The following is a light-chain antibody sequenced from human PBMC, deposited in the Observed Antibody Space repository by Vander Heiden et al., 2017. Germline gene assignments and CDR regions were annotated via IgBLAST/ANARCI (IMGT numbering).Light chain of an antibody. CDR2: RSN. V-gene: IGLV1-47*01. CDR3: AAWDASQIAL. CDR1: NSNIGSNY. Sequence: QSVIAQRPSVSGTPGQSVTISCSVSNSNIGSNYVYWYQQFPGKAPQLLIYRSNQRPSGAPSLFAVSTSGTSATLAIRGLRSEDEAVYYCAAWDASQIALFGGGTKVTVL. J-gene: IGLJ3*02.